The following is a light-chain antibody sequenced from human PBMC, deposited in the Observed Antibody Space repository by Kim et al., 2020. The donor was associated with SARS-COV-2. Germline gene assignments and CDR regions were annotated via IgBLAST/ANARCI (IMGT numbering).Light chain of an antibody. V-gene: IGKV1-5*03. CDR3: QHYSRFPYT. CDR2: LAS. CDR1: ENIGTW. J-gene: IGKJ2*01. Sequence: SASVGDRVNITCRASENIGTWLAWYQQKPGRAPSLLIYLASTLESGVPSRFSGTGSGTEFSLSITSLQPDDFATYYCQHYSRFPYTFGQGTKLEIK.